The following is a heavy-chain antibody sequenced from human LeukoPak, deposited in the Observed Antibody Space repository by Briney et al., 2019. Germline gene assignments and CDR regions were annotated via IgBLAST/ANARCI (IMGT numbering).Heavy chain of an antibody. V-gene: IGHV4-38-2*02. Sequence: SETLSLTCTVSGYSISSGYYWGWIRQPPGKGLEWIGRIYHSGSTYYNPSLKSRVTISVDTSKNQFSLKLSSVTAADTAVYYCARGLLDFYYYYMDVWGKGTTVTVSS. CDR2: IYHSGST. D-gene: IGHD2-15*01. CDR3: ARGLLDFYYYYMDV. J-gene: IGHJ6*03. CDR1: GYSISSGYY.